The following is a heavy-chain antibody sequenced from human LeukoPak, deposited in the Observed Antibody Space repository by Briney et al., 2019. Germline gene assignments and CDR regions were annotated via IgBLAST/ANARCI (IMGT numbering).Heavy chain of an antibody. CDR1: GYTFTTYN. J-gene: IGHJ4*02. D-gene: IGHD2-21*02. V-gene: IGHV1-18*01. CDR2: ISGYNGNT. CDR3: ARWLGVVTAIAYDY. Sequence: GASVKVSCKASGYTFTTYNINWVRQAPGQGLEWMGWISGYNGNTNYAQKLQGRVTMTTDTSTSTAYMELRSLRSDDTAVYYCARWLGVVTAIAYDYWGQGTLVTVSS.